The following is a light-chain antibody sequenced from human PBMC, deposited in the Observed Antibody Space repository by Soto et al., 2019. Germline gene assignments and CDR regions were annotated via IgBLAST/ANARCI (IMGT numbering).Light chain of an antibody. V-gene: IGKV1-33*01. CDR3: KQYDNLLFT. J-gene: IGKJ3*01. CDR1: HDISNY. CDR2: DAS. Sequence: DSQMTQSPSSLSACVGEIVKIHCTRSHDISNYLNWYQQKPGEAPKLLIYDASNLETGVPSRFSGSGSGTDFTFTISSLQPEDFATYYCKQYDNLLFTFGPGTKVDIK.